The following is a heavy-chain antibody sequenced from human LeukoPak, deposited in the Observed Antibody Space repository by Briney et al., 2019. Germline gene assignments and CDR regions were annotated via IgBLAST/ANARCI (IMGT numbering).Heavy chain of an antibody. V-gene: IGHV3-23*01. CDR2: VSGSGDST. J-gene: IGHJ4*02. D-gene: IGHD3-9*01. CDR1: GFMFSSCA. Sequence: PGGFLRLSCVASGFMFSSCAMSWVRQAPGKGLEWVSAVSGSGDSTYYADSVKGRFTISRDNSKNTVYLQMNSLGVGDTAVYYCAKAQRNTFFDILTGYYHDYWGQGTLVTVSS. CDR3: AKAQRNTFFDILTGYYHDY.